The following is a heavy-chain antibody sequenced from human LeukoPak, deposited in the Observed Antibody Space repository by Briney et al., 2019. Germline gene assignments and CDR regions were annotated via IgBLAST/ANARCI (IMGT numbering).Heavy chain of an antibody. Sequence: SETLSLTCTVSGGSISSYYWSWIRQPPGKGLEWIGYIYYSGSTNYNPSLKSRVTISVDTSKNQFSLKLSSVTAADTAVYYCARGYSYGQRWFDPRGQGTLVTVSS. CDR2: IYYSGST. D-gene: IGHD5-18*01. CDR3: ARGYSYGQRWFDP. J-gene: IGHJ5*02. CDR1: GGSISSYY. V-gene: IGHV4-59*01.